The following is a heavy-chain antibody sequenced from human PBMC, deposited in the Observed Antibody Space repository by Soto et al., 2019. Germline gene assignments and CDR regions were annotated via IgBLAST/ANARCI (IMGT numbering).Heavy chain of an antibody. CDR1: GGTITNYV. CDR2: IIPIPGTA. CDR3: ASEGFSGSYLSR. J-gene: IGHJ4*02. Sequence: QVQLVQSGAEVKKPGSSVKVSCKASGGTITNYVISWVRQAPGQGLEWMGGIIPIPGTANYAQKLQGRVTLTADESTSTAYMELSSLRSEDTAMYCCASEGFSGSYLSRWGQGTLVTVSS. D-gene: IGHD1-26*01. V-gene: IGHV1-69*01.